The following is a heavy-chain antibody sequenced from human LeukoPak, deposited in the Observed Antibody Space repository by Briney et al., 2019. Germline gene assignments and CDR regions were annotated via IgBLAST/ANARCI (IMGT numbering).Heavy chain of an antibody. CDR3: ARDLGSRKNAFDI. CDR1: GYTFTSYY. V-gene: IGHV1-46*01. CDR2: INPSGGST. D-gene: IGHD3-10*01. J-gene: IGHJ3*02. Sequence: VASVTVSCKASGYTFTSYYMHWVRQAPGQGLEWMGIINPSGGSTSYAQKFQGRVTMTRDMSTSTVYMELSSLRSEDTAVYYCARDLGSRKNAFDIWGQGTMVTVSS.